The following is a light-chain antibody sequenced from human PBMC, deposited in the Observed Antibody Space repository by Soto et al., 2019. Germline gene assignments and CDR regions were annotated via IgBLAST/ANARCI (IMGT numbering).Light chain of an antibody. V-gene: IGLV2-8*01. CDR3: NSYAGTNNFGV. J-gene: IGLJ1*01. CDR1: TSDIGSYNS. Sequence: QSALSQPPSASGSPGQSVTISCTGTTSDIGSYNSVSWYQQHPDNAPKLIIYDVTKRPSGVPDRFSGSKSGNTASLTVSGLQAEDEADYYCNSYAGTNNFGVFGTGTKLTVL. CDR2: DVT.